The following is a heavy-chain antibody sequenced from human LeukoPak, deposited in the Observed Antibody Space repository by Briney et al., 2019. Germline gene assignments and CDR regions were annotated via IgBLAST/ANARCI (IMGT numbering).Heavy chain of an antibody. Sequence: GGSLRLSCAASGFTVSSNYMSWVRQAQGKGLEWVSVIYSGGSTYYADSVKGRFTISRDNSKNTLYLQMNSLRAEDTAVYYCERELVAGLFDYWGQGTLVTVSS. D-gene: IGHD6-19*01. CDR1: GFTVSSNY. CDR3: ERELVAGLFDY. J-gene: IGHJ4*02. CDR2: IYSGGST. V-gene: IGHV3-53*01.